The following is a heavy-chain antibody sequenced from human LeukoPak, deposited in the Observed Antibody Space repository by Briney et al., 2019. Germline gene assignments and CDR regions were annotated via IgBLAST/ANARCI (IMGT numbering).Heavy chain of an antibody. CDR3: AKIEYYYDSSGYYSTLDY. CDR2: ISGSGGST. Sequence: GGSLRLSCAASGFTFSSYAMSWVRQAPGKGLEWVSAISGSGGSTYYADSVKGRFTISRDNSKNTLYLQMNSLRAEDTAVYYCAKIEYYYDSSGYYSTLDYWGQGTLVTVSS. D-gene: IGHD3-22*01. V-gene: IGHV3-23*01. J-gene: IGHJ4*02. CDR1: GFTFSSYA.